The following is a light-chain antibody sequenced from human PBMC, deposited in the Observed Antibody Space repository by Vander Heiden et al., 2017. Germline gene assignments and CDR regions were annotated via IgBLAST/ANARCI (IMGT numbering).Light chain of an antibody. Sequence: DIQMTQSPSSVSASVGDRVTITCRASEDINNWLAWYQQKPGKAPKLLIYSTSTLQSGVPSRFSGSGSETDFTLTISSLQPEDFATYYCQQANIFPLTFGGGTKVDIK. J-gene: IGKJ4*01. CDR3: QQANIFPLT. V-gene: IGKV1-12*01. CDR1: EDINNW. CDR2: STS.